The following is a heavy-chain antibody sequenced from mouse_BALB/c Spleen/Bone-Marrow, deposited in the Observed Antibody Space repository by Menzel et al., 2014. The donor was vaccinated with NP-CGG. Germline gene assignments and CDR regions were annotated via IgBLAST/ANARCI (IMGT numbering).Heavy chain of an antibody. CDR3: ASSYGYDAMDY. CDR2: INPYNGGT. CDR1: GYSFTCYT. V-gene: IGHV1-18*01. D-gene: IGHD1-1*02. J-gene: IGHJ4*01. Sequence: EVHLQQSGPELVKPGASMKISCKASGYSFTCYTMNWVKESHGKNLEWIGRINPYNGGTSYNQKFKGQATLTVDKSSSTAYMDLLSLTSEDSAVYYCASSYGYDAMDYWGQGTSVTVSS.